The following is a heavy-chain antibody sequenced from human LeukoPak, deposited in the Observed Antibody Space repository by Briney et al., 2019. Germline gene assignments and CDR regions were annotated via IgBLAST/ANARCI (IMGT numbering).Heavy chain of an antibody. V-gene: IGHV3-20*04. CDR1: GFTFDDYG. J-gene: IGHJ4*02. D-gene: IGHD6-13*01. Sequence: GGSLRLSCAASGFTFDDYGMSWVRQAPGKGLEWVSGINWNGGSTGYADSVKGRFTISRDSAKNSLYLQMNSLRAEDTALYYCARGTLKAAATDFDYWGQGTLVTVSS. CDR3: ARGTLKAAATDFDY. CDR2: INWNGGST.